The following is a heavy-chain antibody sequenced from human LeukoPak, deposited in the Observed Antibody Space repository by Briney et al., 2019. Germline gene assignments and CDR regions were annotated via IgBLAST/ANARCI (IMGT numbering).Heavy chain of an antibody. V-gene: IGHV3-21*01. CDR2: ITSGGDYI. Sequence: GGSQRLSCAASGFTFNTFNMNWVRQAPGKGLEWVSSITSGGDYIYYADSVKGRFTTSRDNAKNSLSLQLNSLRVEDTAVYYCARGHYDVLAASYKWTPDYWGQGTLVTVSS. D-gene: IGHD3-9*01. CDR3: ARGHYDVLAASYKWTPDY. J-gene: IGHJ4*02. CDR1: GFTFNTFN.